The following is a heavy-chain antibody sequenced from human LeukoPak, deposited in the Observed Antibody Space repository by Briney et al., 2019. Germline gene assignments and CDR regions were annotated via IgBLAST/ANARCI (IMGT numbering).Heavy chain of an antibody. CDR1: GGSISSSSYY. CDR2: IYYSGST. D-gene: IGHD6-19*01. V-gene: IGHV4-39*07. CDR3: ARGAFQWLAYDY. J-gene: IGHJ4*02. Sequence: SETLSLTCTVSGGSISSSSYYWGWIRQPPGKGLEWIRSIYYSGSTYYNPSLKSRVTISVDTSKNQFSLKLSSVTAADTAVYHCARGAFQWLAYDYWGQGTLVTVSS.